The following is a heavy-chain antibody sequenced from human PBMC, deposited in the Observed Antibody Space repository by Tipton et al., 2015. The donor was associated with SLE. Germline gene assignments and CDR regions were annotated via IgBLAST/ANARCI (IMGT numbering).Heavy chain of an antibody. CDR1: NYSISSGFY. J-gene: IGHJ4*02. CDR3: ARRYGTSFDY. D-gene: IGHD2-8*01. CDR2: TYHSGRT. Sequence: LRLSCTVTNYSISSGFYWGWIRQPPGKRMEWIGNTYHSGRTYYNPSLRGRVTISVDTSKNQFSLKMISVTAADTAVYYCARRYGTSFDYWDQGTLVTVSS. V-gene: IGHV4-38-2*02.